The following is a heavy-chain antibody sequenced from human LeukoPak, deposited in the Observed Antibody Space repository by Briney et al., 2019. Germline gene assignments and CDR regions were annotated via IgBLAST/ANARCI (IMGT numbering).Heavy chain of an antibody. Sequence: AGGSLRLSCSASGFTFSSYAMHWVRQAPGKGLEYVSAISSNGGSTYYADSVKRRFTISRDNSKNTLYLQMSSLRAEDTAVHYCVKATPGDSSGYYYPFRSWGQGTLVTVSS. CDR1: GFTFSSYA. CDR2: ISSNGGST. D-gene: IGHD3-22*01. CDR3: VKATPGDSSGYYYPFRS. J-gene: IGHJ5*02. V-gene: IGHV3-64D*09.